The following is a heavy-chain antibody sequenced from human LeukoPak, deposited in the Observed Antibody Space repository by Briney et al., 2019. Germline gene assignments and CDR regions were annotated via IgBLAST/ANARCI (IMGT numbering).Heavy chain of an antibody. CDR2: INLSGGST. D-gene: IGHD4/OR15-4a*01. CDR1: GFTFINYY. V-gene: IGHV1-46*01. J-gene: IGHJ4*02. CDR3: ARDLDYGEKSEAY. Sequence: GASVRLSCTASGFTFINYYMHWVRHAPAQGLEWLGIINLSGGSTYYPQKFQDRVTMTRDTSTSTVYMELSSLRSEDTAVYYCARDLDYGEKSEAYWGQGTLVTVS.